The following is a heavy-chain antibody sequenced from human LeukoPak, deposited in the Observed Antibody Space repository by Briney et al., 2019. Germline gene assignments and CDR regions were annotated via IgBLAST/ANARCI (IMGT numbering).Heavy chain of an antibody. Sequence: PSETLSLTCTVSGASITRYYWGWIRQTPGKGLEWIGYIYFSGHSTSYNPSLGGRATMSADSSKNQFSLNLRSVTAADTAIYFCARYDKSYTSRSPFDFWGQGVLVAVSS. J-gene: IGHJ4*02. CDR2: IYFSGHST. CDR3: ARYDKSYTSRSPFDF. CDR1: GASITRYY. V-gene: IGHV4-59*08. D-gene: IGHD3-16*01.